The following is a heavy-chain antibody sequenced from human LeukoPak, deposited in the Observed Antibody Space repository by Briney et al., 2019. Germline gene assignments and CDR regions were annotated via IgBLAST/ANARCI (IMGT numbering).Heavy chain of an antibody. Sequence: GSLRLSCAASGYTFSSYWMHWVRQAPGKGLVWVSRIDTDGSITSYADSVKGRFTISRDNAKNTLYLQMNSLRAEDTAVYYCTKDLTGNRDFWGRGTLVTVSS. V-gene: IGHV3-74*01. CDR1: GYTFSSYW. CDR3: TKDLTGNRDF. CDR2: IDTDGSIT. D-gene: IGHD1-20*01. J-gene: IGHJ4*02.